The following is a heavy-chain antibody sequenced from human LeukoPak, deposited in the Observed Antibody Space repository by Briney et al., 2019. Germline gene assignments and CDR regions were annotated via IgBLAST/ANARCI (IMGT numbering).Heavy chain of an antibody. J-gene: IGHJ4*02. CDR2: INSDGSTT. Sequence: GGSLRLSCAASGFTFSTYWMHWVRQAPGKGLVWVSRINSDGSTTAYADSVKGRFTISRDNAKNTLYLQMNSLRAEDTAVYYCARQVNLRSGSYPGYWGQGTLVTVSS. V-gene: IGHV3-74*01. CDR1: GFTFSTYW. CDR3: ARQVNLRSGSYPGY. D-gene: IGHD1-26*01.